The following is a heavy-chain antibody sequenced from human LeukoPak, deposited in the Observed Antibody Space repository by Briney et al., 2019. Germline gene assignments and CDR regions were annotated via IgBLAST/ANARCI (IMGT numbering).Heavy chain of an antibody. CDR2: ISPSGGST. Sequence: GASVKVSCKAFGYTFTSNYMHWVRQAPGQGPEWIGGISPSGGSTTYAQKFQGRVTLTRDMSTSTDYLELSSLRSEDTAVYYCARDNSVRDEARWFNPWGQGTLVTVSS. CDR1: GYTFTSNY. J-gene: IGHJ5*02. CDR3: ARDNSVRDEARWFNP. V-gene: IGHV1-46*01. D-gene: IGHD5-24*01.